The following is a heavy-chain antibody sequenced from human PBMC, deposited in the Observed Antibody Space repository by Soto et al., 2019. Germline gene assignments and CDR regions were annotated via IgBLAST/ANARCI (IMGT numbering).Heavy chain of an antibody. Sequence: QVQLQESGPGLVKPSETLSLTCTVSGGSISSYYWSWIRQPPGKGLEWIGYIYYSGSTNYNSSLKSRVTISVVTSKNQLSQKLSSVTAADTAVYYCAREGLAGTIGLYYYYGMAVWGQGTTVTVSS. CDR2: IYYSGST. D-gene: IGHD1-7*01. CDR3: AREGLAGTIGLYYYYGMAV. V-gene: IGHV4-59*01. CDR1: GGSISSYY. J-gene: IGHJ6*02.